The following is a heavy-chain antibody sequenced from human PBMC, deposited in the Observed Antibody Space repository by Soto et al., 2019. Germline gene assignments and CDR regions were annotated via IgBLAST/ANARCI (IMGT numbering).Heavy chain of an antibody. Sequence: QVQLVESGGGVVQPGRSLRLSCAASGFTFSSYGMHWVRQAPGKGLEWVAVISYDGSNKYYADSVKGRFTIARDNSKKPVFLDMGRLGAEDKGVDYCVKDGSSGWPYYYGLDVWGQGTSVTVSS. J-gene: IGHJ6*02. V-gene: IGHV3-30*18. CDR1: GFTFSSYG. CDR3: VKDGSSGWPYYYGLDV. D-gene: IGHD6-19*01. CDR2: ISYDGSNK.